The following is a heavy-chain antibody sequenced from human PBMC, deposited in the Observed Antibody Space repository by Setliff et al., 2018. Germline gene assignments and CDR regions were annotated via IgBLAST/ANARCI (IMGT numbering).Heavy chain of an antibody. D-gene: IGHD2-21*01. CDR3: ATEKFPGDWGDY. J-gene: IGHJ4*02. CDR2: INAGNGNT. V-gene: IGHV1-3*01. Sequence: ASVKVSCKASGYTFTSYAMHWVRQAPGQRLEWMGWINAGNGNTKYSQKFQGRVTITTDTSTRTAYMEVTSLRSDDTAVYYCATEKFPGDWGDYWGQGTLVTVSS. CDR1: GYTFTSYA.